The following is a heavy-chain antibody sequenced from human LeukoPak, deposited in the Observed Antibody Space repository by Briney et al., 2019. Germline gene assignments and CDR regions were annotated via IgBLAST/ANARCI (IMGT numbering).Heavy chain of an antibody. CDR2: VSSGRIT. Sequence: GGSLRLSCVASGFTFSDYSIHGVRQAPGKGLEWLSYVSSGRITYADSVRGRFTSSRDNARNSLFLQMNSLRAEDTAVYYCATDTVYYFNLWGRGTLVTVSS. D-gene: IGHD4-17*01. V-gene: IGHV3-48*01. J-gene: IGHJ2*01. CDR1: GFTFSDYS. CDR3: ATDTVYYFNL.